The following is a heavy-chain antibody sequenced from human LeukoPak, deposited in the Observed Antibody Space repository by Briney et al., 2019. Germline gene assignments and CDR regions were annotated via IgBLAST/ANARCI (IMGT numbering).Heavy chain of an antibody. CDR1: GFTFGNSY. CDR3: ARAPFDTKGYYQAPIRFDT. D-gene: IGHD3-22*01. J-gene: IGHJ5*02. V-gene: IGHV3-11*01. CDR2: ISHSGGTI. Sequence: GGSLRLSCAASGFTFGNSYMSWLRQAPGNGLQWVSYISHSGGTIHYADSVKGRFTISRDNAKNSLYLQMDSLRAEDTAVYFCARAPFDTKGYYQAPIRFDTWGQGTLVTVSS.